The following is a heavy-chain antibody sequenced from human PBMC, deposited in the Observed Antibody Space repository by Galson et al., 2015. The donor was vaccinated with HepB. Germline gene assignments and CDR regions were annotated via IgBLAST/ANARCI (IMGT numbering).Heavy chain of an antibody. D-gene: IGHD1-26*01. Sequence: SVKVSCKASGGTFSSYAISWVRQAPGQELEWMGRIIPILGIANYAQKFQGRVTITADKSTSTAYMELSSLRSEDTAVYYCARERWELLRCLDYWGQGTLVTVSS. V-gene: IGHV1-69*04. CDR3: ARERWELLRCLDY. CDR2: IIPILGIA. J-gene: IGHJ4*02. CDR1: GGTFSSYA.